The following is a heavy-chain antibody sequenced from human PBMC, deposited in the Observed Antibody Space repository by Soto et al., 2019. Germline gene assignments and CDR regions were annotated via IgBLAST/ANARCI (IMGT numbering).Heavy chain of an antibody. CDR2: IYYSGST. CDR3: ARHRLCGGDCYSLEQYAFDI. CDR1: GGSISSSSYY. Sequence: QLQLQESGPGLVKPSETLSLTCTVSGGSISSSSYYWGWIRQPPGKGLEWIGSIYYSGSTYYNPSLKSRVTISVDTSKSQFSLKLSSVTAADTAVYYCARHRLCGGDCYSLEQYAFDIWGQGTMVTVSS. J-gene: IGHJ3*02. D-gene: IGHD2-21*02. V-gene: IGHV4-39*01.